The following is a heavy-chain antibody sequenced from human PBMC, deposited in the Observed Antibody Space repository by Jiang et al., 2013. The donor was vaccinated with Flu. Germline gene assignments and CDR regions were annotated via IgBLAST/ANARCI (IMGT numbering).Heavy chain of an antibody. CDR1: GDSVSSNSAA. CDR3: VRGGSWTTVSLFGY. J-gene: IGHJ4*02. V-gene: IGHV6-1*01. Sequence: SQTLSLTCAISGDSVSSNSAAWNWIRQSPSRGLEWLGRTYCRRSKWYDDYAVSVRSRITINADTSRNQFSLQLNSVTPEDTAIYYCVRGGSWTTVSLFGYVGQGTLVTVSS. D-gene: IGHD4-17*01. CDR2: TYCRRSKWYD.